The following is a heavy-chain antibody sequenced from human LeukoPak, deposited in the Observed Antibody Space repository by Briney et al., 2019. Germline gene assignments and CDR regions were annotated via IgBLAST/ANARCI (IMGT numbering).Heavy chain of an antibody. V-gene: IGHV3-23*01. CDR3: ARGLYYYESSGVSFAAFDI. Sequence: GGSLRLSCAASGFTFSSYAMNWVRQAPGKGLEWVSGTSGSGDSTYYADSVKGRFTISRDNSKNTLYLQMNSLRAEDTAVYYCARGLYYYESSGVSFAAFDIWGQGTMVTVSP. J-gene: IGHJ3*02. D-gene: IGHD3-22*01. CDR2: TSGSGDST. CDR1: GFTFSSYA.